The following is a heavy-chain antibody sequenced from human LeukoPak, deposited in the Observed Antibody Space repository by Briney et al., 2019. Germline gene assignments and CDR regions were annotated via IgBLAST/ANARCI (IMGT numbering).Heavy chain of an antibody. Sequence: PGGSLRLSCAASGFTIKRYWMHWVRQAPGKRPVWVSRIYDDGSDTIYADSVRGRFTISRDDAKNTVYLQMTNLRAEDTAVYYCVRGGPSTWSWGQGTLVTVSS. V-gene: IGHV3-74*01. D-gene: IGHD2-15*01. CDR1: GFTIKRYW. CDR2: IYDDGSDT. CDR3: VRGGPSTWS. J-gene: IGHJ5*02.